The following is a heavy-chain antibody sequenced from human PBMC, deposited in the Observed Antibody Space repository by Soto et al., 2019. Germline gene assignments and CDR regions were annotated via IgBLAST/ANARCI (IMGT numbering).Heavy chain of an antibody. V-gene: IGHV5-51*01. J-gene: IGHJ6*02. CDR3: ARHEQFYYYYYGMDV. CDR2: INPGDSDI. D-gene: IGHD4-4*01. Sequence: PGESLKVSCKASGYSFTTYWVAWVRQRPGKGLEWMGIINPGDSDIRYSPSFQGQVTISADNSISTAYLQWSSLKASDTAMYYCARHEQFYYYYYGMDVWGQGTAVTVS. CDR1: GYSFTTYW.